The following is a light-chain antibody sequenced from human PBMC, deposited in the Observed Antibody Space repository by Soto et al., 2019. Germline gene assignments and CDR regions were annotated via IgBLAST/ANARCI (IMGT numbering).Light chain of an antibody. V-gene: IGLV2-14*01. J-gene: IGLJ1*01. CDR2: EVS. Sequence: QAVLTQPASVSGSPGQSITISCTGTSSDVGAYNYVSWYQQHPGKAPKLMIYEVSYRPSGVSDRFSGSRSGNTASLTISGLQADDEGDYYCSSYRSIGSLVFGTGTKVTVL. CDR1: SSDVGAYNY. CDR3: SSYRSIGSLV.